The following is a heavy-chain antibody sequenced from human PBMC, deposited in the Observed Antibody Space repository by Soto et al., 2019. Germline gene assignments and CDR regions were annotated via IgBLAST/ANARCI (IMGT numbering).Heavy chain of an antibody. J-gene: IGHJ5*02. V-gene: IGHV1-18*01. CDR3: ARRVVVLTSDWFDP. D-gene: IGHD2-15*01. CDR2: ISVYNGNT. Sequence: QVQLVQSGAEVKKPGASVKVSCKASGYTFVNYDISWVRQAPGQGLEWMGWISVYNGNTNYAQKVQGRVTMTTDTXKSTAYMELRSLRSDDTAVYYCARRVVVLTSDWFDPWGQGTLVTVSS. CDR1: GYTFVNYD.